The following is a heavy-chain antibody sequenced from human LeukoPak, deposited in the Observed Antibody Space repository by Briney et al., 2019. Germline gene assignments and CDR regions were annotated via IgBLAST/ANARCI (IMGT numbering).Heavy chain of an antibody. D-gene: IGHD5-12*01. CDR1: GDPISSDYY. J-gene: IGHJ6*04. CDR3: ASFVAGTTFGYSDYDCLNV. V-gene: IGHV4-38-2*01. Sequence: SETLSLTCAVSGDPISSDYYWAWIRQPPGKGLEWIESIYHSGSTSYNPSLKSRVTISVDTSKNQFSLKLSSVTAADTAVYYCASFVAGTTFGYSDYDCLNVWGKGTTVTVSS. CDR2: IYHSGST.